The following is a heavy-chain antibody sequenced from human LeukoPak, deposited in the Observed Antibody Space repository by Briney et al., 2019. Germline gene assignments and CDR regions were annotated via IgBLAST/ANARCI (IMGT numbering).Heavy chain of an antibody. CDR3: TRDRSGSYEGDFDY. CDR2: IRDKGNSYTT. J-gene: IGHJ4*02. CDR1: GSTFSDHY. V-gene: IGHV3-72*01. D-gene: IGHD1-26*01. Sequence: GGSLRLSCAASGSTFSDHYMDWVRQAPGKGLEWVGRIRDKGNSYTTEYAPSVKGRFTISRDDSKNSLYLQMNSLKTEDTAVYYCTRDRSGSYEGDFDYWGQGTLVTVSS.